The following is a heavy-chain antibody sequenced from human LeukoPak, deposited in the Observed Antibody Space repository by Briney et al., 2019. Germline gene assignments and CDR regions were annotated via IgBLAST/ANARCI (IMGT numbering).Heavy chain of an antibody. J-gene: IGHJ3*02. D-gene: IGHD1-7*01. CDR2: ISNSGNT. Sequence: SETLSLTCSLSGGSISTYYWTWIRQLPGKGLEWIEDISNSGNTYYNPSLKSRVTMSLDTSKNQFSLKLTSVTAADTAVYYCARVRAGTTTKRAFDIWGQGTLVTVSS. CDR3: ARVRAGTTTKRAFDI. CDR1: GGSISTYY. V-gene: IGHV4-59*01.